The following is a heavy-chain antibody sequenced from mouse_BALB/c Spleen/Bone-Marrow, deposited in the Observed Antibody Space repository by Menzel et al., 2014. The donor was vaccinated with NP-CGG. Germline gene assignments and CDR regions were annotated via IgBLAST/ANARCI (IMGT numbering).Heavy chain of an antibody. Sequence: EVKLMESGAELVKPGASVKLSCTASGFNVKDTYVHWVKPRPEQGLEWIGRIDPANGNTKYDPKFQGKATITADTSSNTAYLQLSSLTSEDTAVYYCASYVYGYYFDYWGQGTTLTVSS. V-gene: IGHV14-3*02. CDR1: GFNVKDTY. J-gene: IGHJ2*01. CDR2: IDPANGNT. D-gene: IGHD2-2*01. CDR3: ASYVYGYYFDY.